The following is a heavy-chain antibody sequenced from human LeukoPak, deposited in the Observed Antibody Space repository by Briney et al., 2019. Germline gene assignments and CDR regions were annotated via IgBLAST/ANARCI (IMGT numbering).Heavy chain of an antibody. V-gene: IGHV3-23*01. CDR3: VRGVGVSRFNYFDP. J-gene: IGHJ5*02. CDR2: ISGSGGST. D-gene: IGHD6-13*01. CDR1: GVTFSNYA. Sequence: GGSLRLSCAASGVTFSNYAMSWVRQAPGKGLEWVSAISGSGGSTYYADSVKGRFTISRDNSKNTLFLQMNSLRDDDTAVYYCVRGVGVSRFNYFDPWGQGTLVIVSS.